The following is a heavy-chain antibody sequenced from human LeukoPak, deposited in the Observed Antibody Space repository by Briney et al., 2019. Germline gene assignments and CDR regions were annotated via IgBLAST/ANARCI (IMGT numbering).Heavy chain of an antibody. V-gene: IGHV3-53*01. D-gene: IGHD6-19*01. CDR1: GYTFTSYG. CDR3: ARDLGSGWYYFDY. Sequence: SCKASGYTFTSYGISWVRQAPGKGLEWVSVIYSGGSTYYADSVKGRFTISRDNSKNTLYLQMNSLRAEDTAVYYCARDLGSGWYYFDYWGQGTLVTVSS. CDR2: IYSGGST. J-gene: IGHJ4*02.